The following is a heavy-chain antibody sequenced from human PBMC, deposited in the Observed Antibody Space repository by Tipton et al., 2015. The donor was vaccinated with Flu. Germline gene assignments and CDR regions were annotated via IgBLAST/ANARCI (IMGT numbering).Heavy chain of an antibody. Sequence: LRLSCAVYGGSFSGYYWSWIRQPPGKGLEWIGEINHSGSTNYNPSLKSRVTISVDTSKNQFSLKLSSVTAADTAVYYCASRIAAAGTMRDYWGQGTLVTVSS. V-gene: IGHV4-34*01. D-gene: IGHD6-13*01. CDR3: ASRIAAAGTMRDY. CDR2: INHSGST. CDR1: GGSFSGYY. J-gene: IGHJ4*02.